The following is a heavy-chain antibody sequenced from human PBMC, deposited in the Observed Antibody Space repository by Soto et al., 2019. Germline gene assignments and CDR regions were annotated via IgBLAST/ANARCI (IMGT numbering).Heavy chain of an antibody. CDR1: GFTFSSYA. CDR2: ISGSGGST. V-gene: IGHV3-23*01. Sequence: GGSLRLSCAASGFTFSSYAMSWVRQAPGKGLEWVSAISGSGGSTYYADSVKGRFTISRDNSKNTLYLQMNSLRAEDTAVYYCAKDLKGGPPFGPTGDSHDAFDIWGQGTMVTVSS. D-gene: IGHD3-16*01. J-gene: IGHJ3*02. CDR3: AKDLKGGPPFGPTGDSHDAFDI.